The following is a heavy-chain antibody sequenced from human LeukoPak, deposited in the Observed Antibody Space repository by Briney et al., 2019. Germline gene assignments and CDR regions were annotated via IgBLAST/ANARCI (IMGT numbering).Heavy chain of an antibody. D-gene: IGHD2-15*01. CDR1: GFTFSNYA. CDR2: ISGSGSRI. Sequence: GGSLRLSCAASGFTFSNYAMSWVRQAPGKGLEWVSVISGSGSRIYYADSVKGRFTISRDNSKNTLYLRMNSLRAEDTAVYSCAKSGLNRFDYWGQGTLVTVSS. J-gene: IGHJ4*02. V-gene: IGHV3-23*01. CDR3: AKSGLNRFDY.